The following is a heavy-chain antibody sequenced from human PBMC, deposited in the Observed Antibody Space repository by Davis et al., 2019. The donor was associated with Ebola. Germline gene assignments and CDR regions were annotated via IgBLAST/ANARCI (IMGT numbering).Heavy chain of an antibody. J-gene: IGHJ4*02. D-gene: IGHD2-2*01. CDR2: IYYSGST. CDR1: GGSISSSSYY. Sequence: SETLSLTCTVSGGSISSSSYYWGWIRQPPGKGLEWIGSIYYSGSTYYNPSLKSRVTISVDTSKNQFSLKLSSVTAADTAVYYCARGPGPSGAVVVPAAISLNLDYWGQGTLVTVSS. CDR3: ARGPGPSGAVVVPAAISLNLDY. V-gene: IGHV4-39*07.